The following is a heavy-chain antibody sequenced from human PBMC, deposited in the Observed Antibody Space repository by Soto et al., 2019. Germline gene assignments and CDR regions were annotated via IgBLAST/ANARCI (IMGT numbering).Heavy chain of an antibody. J-gene: IGHJ4*02. D-gene: IGHD1-1*01. CDR1: GFIFDDFA. CDR3: ARDTDSDTWHDPFDY. CDR2: ISWNSGST. V-gene: IGHV3-9*01. Sequence: DVQLVESGGGLVQPGRSLRLSCAASGFIFDDFAMHWVRQAPGKGLEWVSGISWNSGSTDYAASVKGRFIISRDNARNSLYLQMNSLRPEDTALYYFARDTDSDTWHDPFDYWGQGALVIVS.